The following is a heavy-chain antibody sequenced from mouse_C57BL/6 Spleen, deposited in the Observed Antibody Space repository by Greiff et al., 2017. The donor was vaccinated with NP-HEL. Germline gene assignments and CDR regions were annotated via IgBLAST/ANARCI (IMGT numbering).Heavy chain of an antibody. V-gene: IGHV7-3*01. J-gene: IGHJ4*01. CDR3: ARYYGNYEGLYAMDY. Sequence: EVQVVESGGGLVQPGGSLSLSCAASGFTFTDYYMSWVRQPPGKALEWLGFIRNKANGYTTEYSASVKGRFTISRANSQSIRYMQMNALRAEDSATYYCARYYGNYEGLYAMDYWGQGTSVTVSS. CDR2: IRNKANGYTT. D-gene: IGHD2-1*01. CDR1: GFTFTDYY.